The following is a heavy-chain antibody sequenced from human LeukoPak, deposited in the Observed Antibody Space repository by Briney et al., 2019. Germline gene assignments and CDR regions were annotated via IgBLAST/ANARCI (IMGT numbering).Heavy chain of an antibody. D-gene: IGHD5-24*01. CDR2: IKQDGSKK. CDR1: GFPFSSYW. Sequence: PGGSLRVSCVASGFPFSSYWMTWVRQAPGKGLEWVANIKQDGSKKSYVDSVKGRFTISRDNAKNSLYLQMNSLRAEDTAIYYCTRVGYIDEGIDYWGRGTLVTGSS. CDR3: TRVGYIDEGIDY. V-gene: IGHV3-7*04. J-gene: IGHJ4*02.